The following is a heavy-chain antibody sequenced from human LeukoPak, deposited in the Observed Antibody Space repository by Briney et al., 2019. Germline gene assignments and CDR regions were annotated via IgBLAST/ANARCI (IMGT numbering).Heavy chain of an antibody. CDR3: ARGGSYYYVDY. D-gene: IGHD1-26*01. J-gene: IGHJ4*02. Sequence: PSETLSLTCTVSGGSISPSYYWGWIRQPPGKGLEWIGSSYYSGNTYYNPSLKSRVIISVDTSKNQFSLKLSSVTAADTAVYYCARGGSYYYVDYWGQGTLVTVSS. V-gene: IGHV4-39*01. CDR1: GGSISPSYY. CDR2: SYYSGNT.